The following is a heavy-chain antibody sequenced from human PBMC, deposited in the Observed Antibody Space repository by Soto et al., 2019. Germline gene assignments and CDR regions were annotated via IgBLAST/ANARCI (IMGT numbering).Heavy chain of an antibody. CDR1: GYTFTTYD. J-gene: IGHJ4*02. CDR2: MNPNSGNT. CDR3: ARGQYFSASSGYDDY. D-gene: IGHD3-22*01. V-gene: IGHV1-8*02. Sequence: QVQLVQSGAEVKKPGASVKVSCKASGYTFTTYDINWVRQAAGQGLVWMGWMNPNSGNTGYAQKFQGRVTMTRDTYISTAYMELSEMRSEDTAVYYCARGQYFSASSGYDDYWGQGTQVTVSS.